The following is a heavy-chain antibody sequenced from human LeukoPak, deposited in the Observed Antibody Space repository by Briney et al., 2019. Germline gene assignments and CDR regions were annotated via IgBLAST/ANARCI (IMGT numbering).Heavy chain of an antibody. CDR3: ARSKGIAVADFDY. J-gene: IGHJ4*02. V-gene: IGHV1-69*13. CDR1: GGTFSSYA. CDR2: IIPIFGTA. D-gene: IGHD6-19*01. Sequence: ASVKVSCKASGGTFSSYATSWVRQAPGQGLEWMGGIIPIFGTANYAQKFQGRVTITADESTSTAYMELSSLRSEDTAVYYCARSKGIAVADFDYWGQGTLVTVSS.